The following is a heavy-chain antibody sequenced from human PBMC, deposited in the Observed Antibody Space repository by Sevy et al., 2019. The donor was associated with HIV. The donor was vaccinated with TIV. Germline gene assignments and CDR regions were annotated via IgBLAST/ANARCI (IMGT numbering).Heavy chain of an antibody. CDR2: IYYSGST. V-gene: IGHV4-59*01. Sequence: SETLSLTCTVSGGSISSYYWSWIQQPPGKGLEWIGYIYYSGSTNYNPSLKSRVTISVDTSKNQFSLKLSSVTAADTAVYYCARGVVAAAGVDYWGQGTLVAVSS. J-gene: IGHJ4*02. D-gene: IGHD2-15*01. CDR1: GGSISSYY. CDR3: ARGVVAAAGVDY.